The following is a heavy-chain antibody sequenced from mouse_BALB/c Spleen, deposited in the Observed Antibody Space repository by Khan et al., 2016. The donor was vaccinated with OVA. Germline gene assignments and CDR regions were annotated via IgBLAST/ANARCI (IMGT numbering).Heavy chain of an antibody. V-gene: IGHV9-3-1*01. CDR2: INTYTGEP. J-gene: IGHJ1*01. CDR3: ARSNSYWYFDV. D-gene: IGHD4-1*02. Sequence: QIQLVQSGPELKKPGETVKISCKASGYTFTNYGMNWVKQAPGKGLKWMGWINTYTGEPTYADDFKGRSAFSLETSASTAYLQIKNLKNEDTATYFCARSNSYWYFDVWGEGTTVTVSS. CDR1: GYTFTNYG.